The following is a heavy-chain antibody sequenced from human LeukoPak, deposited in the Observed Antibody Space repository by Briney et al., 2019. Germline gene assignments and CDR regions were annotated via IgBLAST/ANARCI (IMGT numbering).Heavy chain of an antibody. J-gene: IGHJ5*02. CDR1: GDSVSSNSVT. D-gene: IGHD2-2*01. V-gene: IGHV6-1*01. Sequence: SQTLSLTCAISGDSVSSNSVTWDWIRQSPSRGLEWLGRTYYRSTWYNDYAVSVRGRITVNPDTSKNQFSLHLNSVTPEDTAVYYCARRLTQYDCFDPWGQGILVTVSS. CDR3: ARRLTQYDCFDP. CDR2: TYYRSTWYN.